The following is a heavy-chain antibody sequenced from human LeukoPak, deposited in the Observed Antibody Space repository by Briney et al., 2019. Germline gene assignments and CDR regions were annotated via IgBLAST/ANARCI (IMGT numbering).Heavy chain of an antibody. J-gene: IGHJ4*02. CDR3: ARDRAGEWFQRYDY. V-gene: IGHV3-21*01. D-gene: IGHD3-3*01. CDR2: ISSSSSYI. Sequence: GGSLRLSCAASGFTFSSYSMNWVRQAPGKGLEWVSSISSSSSYIYYADSVEGRFTISRDNAKNSLYLQMNSLRAEDTAVYYCARDRAGEWFQRYDYWGQGTLVAVSS. CDR1: GFTFSSYS.